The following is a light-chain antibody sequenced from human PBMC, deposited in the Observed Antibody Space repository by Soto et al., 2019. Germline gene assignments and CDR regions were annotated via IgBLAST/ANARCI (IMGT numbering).Light chain of an antibody. CDR2: EDD. J-gene: IGLJ2*01. CDR1: SSDDGSYNL. V-gene: IGLV2-23*01. Sequence: HSVLTQPASVSGSPGQSITISCTGTSSDDGSYNLVSWYQQYPGKAPKLMIFEDDERPSGVSNRFSGSKSGNTASLTISGLQAEDEADYYCYSYAGRSTSVFGGGTKLTVL. CDR3: YSYAGRSTSV.